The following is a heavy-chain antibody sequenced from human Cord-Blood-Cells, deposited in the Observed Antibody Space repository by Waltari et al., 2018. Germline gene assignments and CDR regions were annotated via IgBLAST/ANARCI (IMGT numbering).Heavy chain of an antibody. D-gene: IGHD3-22*01. J-gene: IGHJ4*02. Sequence: QVQLQESGPGLVKPSETLSLTCAVSGYSISSGYYWGWIRQPPGKGLEWIGSIYHSGRPYYTPSLKSRVTISVDTSKNQFSLKLSSVTAADTAVYYCARADSSGYYFDYWGQGTLVTVSS. CDR2: IYHSGRP. V-gene: IGHV4-38-2*01. CDR3: ARADSSGYYFDY. CDR1: GYSISSGYY.